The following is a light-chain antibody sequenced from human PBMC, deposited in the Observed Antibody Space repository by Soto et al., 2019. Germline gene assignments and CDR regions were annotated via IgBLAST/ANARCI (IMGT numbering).Light chain of an antibody. J-gene: IGLJ1*01. V-gene: IGLV2-8*01. CDR1: SSDVGGYNY. Sequence: QSALTQPPSASGSPGQSVTISCTGTSSDVGGYNYVSWYQQHPGKAPKLMIYEVSTRPSGVPDRFSGSKSGNTASLTVSGLQAEDEADYYCSSYAGSTLWVFGTGTKLTVL. CDR2: EVS. CDR3: SSYAGSTLWV.